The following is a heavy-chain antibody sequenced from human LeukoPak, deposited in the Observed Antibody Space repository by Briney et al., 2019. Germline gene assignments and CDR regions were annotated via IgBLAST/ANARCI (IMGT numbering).Heavy chain of an antibody. V-gene: IGHV3-30*02. CDR2: IRYGGSNK. CDR3: AKEGTVGVVFDY. J-gene: IGHJ4*02. Sequence: PGGSLRLSCAASGFTFSSYGMHWVRQAPGKGLEWVAFIRYGGSNKYYADSVKGRFTISRDNSKNMLYLQMNSLRAEDPAVYYCAKEGTVGVVFDYWGQGTLVTVSS. D-gene: IGHD1-26*01. CDR1: GFTFSSYG.